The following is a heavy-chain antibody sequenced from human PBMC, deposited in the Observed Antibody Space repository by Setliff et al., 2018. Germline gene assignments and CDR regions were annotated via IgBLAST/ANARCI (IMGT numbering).Heavy chain of an antibody. D-gene: IGHD3-10*01. J-gene: IGHJ4*02. V-gene: IGHV4-38-2*01. CDR3: ARHVVTMVRAHFDY. CDR1: GYSISSGYY. CDR2: IYHSGST. Sequence: KPSETLSLTCAVSGYSISSGYYWGWIRQHPGKGLEWIGSIYHSGSTYYNPSLKSRVTISVDTSKNQFSLKLNSVTAADTAVYDWARHVVTMVRAHFDYWGQGTLVTVSS.